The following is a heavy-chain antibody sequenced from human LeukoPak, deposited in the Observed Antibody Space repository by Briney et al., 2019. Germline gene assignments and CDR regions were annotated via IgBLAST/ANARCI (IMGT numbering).Heavy chain of an antibody. V-gene: IGHV3-23*01. Sequence: GGSLRLSCAASGFTFSSYGMSWVRQAPGKGLEWVSAISGSSGSTYYADSVKGRFTISRDNSKNTLYLQMNSLRAEDTAVYYCAKRIIQWELLTKSDYFDYWGQGTLVTVSS. CDR1: GFTFSSYG. CDR2: ISGSSGST. CDR3: AKRIIQWELLTKSDYFDY. D-gene: IGHD1-26*01. J-gene: IGHJ4*02.